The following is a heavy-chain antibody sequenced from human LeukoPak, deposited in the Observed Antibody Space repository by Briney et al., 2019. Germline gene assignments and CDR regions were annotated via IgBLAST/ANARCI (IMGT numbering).Heavy chain of an antibody. Sequence: GASVKVSCRTSGYIFSNYDINWVRRATGQGLEWMGWISAYNGNTNYAQKLQGRVTMTTDTSTSTAYMELRSLRSDDTAVYYCARGYCSGGSCQRFDYWGQGTLVTVSS. V-gene: IGHV1-18*01. CDR2: ISAYNGNT. CDR1: GYIFSNYD. D-gene: IGHD2-15*01. J-gene: IGHJ4*02. CDR3: ARGYCSGGSCQRFDY.